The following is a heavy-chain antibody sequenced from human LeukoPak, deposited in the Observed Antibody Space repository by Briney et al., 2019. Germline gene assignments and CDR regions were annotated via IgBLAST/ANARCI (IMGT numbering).Heavy chain of an antibody. D-gene: IGHD3-10*01. V-gene: IGHV1-18*01. J-gene: IGHJ4*02. CDR2: ISAYNGNT. CDR3: ARDLDGSGSYYTDY. CDR1: AYTFSNYG. Sequence: ASVKVSCKTSAYTFSNYGFNWVRQAPGQGLEWMGWISAYNGNTKYAQKFQGRFTMSTDTSTSTAYMELRSLTSDDTAVYYCARDLDGSGSYYTDYWGQGTLVTVSP.